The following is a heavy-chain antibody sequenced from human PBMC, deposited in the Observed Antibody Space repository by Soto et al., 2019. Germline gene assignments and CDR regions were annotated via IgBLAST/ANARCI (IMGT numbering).Heavy chain of an antibody. CDR3: ATLALEGGY. CDR1: GFTFSSYE. CDR2: ISSSGSTI. D-gene: IGHD3-16*02. J-gene: IGHJ4*02. V-gene: IGHV3-48*03. Sequence: GGSLRLSCAASGFTFSSYEMIWVRQAPGKGLEWVSYISSSGSTIYYADSVKGRFTISRDNAKNSLYLQMNSLRAEYTAVYYCATLALEGGYWGQGSLVTVCS.